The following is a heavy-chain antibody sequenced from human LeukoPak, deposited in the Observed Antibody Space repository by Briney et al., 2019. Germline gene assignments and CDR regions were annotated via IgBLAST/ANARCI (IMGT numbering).Heavy chain of an antibody. V-gene: IGHV3-7*01. CDR2: IKQDGSEK. CDR1: GFTFSSYW. CDR3: ARAVAGTLFAFDI. Sequence: GGSLRLSCAAPGFTFSSYWMSLVRQAPGKGLEWVANIKQDGSEKYYVDSVKGRFTISRDNAKNSLYLQMNILRAEDTAVYYCARAVAGTLFAFDIWGQGTMVTVSS. D-gene: IGHD6-19*01. J-gene: IGHJ3*02.